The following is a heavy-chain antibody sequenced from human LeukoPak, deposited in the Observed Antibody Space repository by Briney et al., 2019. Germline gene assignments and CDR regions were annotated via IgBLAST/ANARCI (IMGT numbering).Heavy chain of an antibody. V-gene: IGHV3-9*01. D-gene: IGHD2-2*01. CDR3: AKDYSSTSGFDY. CDR1: GFTFDDYA. CDR2: ISWNSGSI. J-gene: IGHJ4*02. Sequence: GGSPRLSCAASGFTFDDYAMHWVRQAPGKGLEWVSGISWNSGSIGYADSVKGRFTISRDNAKNSLYLQMNSLRAEDTALYYCAKDYSSTSGFDYWGQGTLVTVSS.